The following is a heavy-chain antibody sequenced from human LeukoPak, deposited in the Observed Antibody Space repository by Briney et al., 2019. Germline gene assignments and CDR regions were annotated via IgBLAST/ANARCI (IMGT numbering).Heavy chain of an antibody. CDR2: ISYDGSNK. CDR3: ARDVGPIAAAGNWFDP. J-gene: IGHJ5*02. CDR1: GFSFSSYA. D-gene: IGHD6-13*01. Sequence: GGSLRLSCAASGFSFSSYAMHWVRQAPGKGLEWVAVISYDGSNKYYADSVKGRFSISRDNSKNTLYLQMNSLTTEDTAVYYCARDVGPIAAAGNWFDPWGQGTLVTVSS. V-gene: IGHV3-30-3*01.